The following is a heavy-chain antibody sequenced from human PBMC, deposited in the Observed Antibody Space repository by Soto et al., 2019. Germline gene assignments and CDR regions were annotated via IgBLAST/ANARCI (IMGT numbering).Heavy chain of an antibody. CDR1: GFSFRDHS. D-gene: IGHD2-21*02. J-gene: IGHJ4*03. Sequence: GGSLRLSCVGSGFSFRDHSMNWVRQPPGKGLQWISYISSSSENIYYADSVKGRFTVSRDNAKNTLFLQMNSLRDDDSAIYYCARLPKGSVVTGWGQGPLVTVSS. CDR2: ISSSSENI. CDR3: ARLPKGSVVTG. V-gene: IGHV3-48*02.